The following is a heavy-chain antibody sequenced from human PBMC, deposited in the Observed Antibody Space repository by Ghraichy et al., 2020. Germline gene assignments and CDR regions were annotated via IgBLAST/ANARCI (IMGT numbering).Heavy chain of an antibody. CDR3: TRGYITIFGVVTPLPDY. J-gene: IGHJ4*02. CDR1: GFTFGDYA. Sequence: GGSLRLSCTASGFTFGDYAMSWVRQAPGKGLEWVGFIRSKAYGGTTEYAASVKGRFTISRDDSKSIAYLQMNSLKTEDTAVYYCTRGYITIFGVVTPLPDYWGQGTLVTVSS. CDR2: IRSKAYGGTT. D-gene: IGHD3-3*01. V-gene: IGHV3-49*04.